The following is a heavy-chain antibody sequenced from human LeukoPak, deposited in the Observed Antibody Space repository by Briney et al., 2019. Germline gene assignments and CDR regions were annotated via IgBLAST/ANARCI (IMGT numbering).Heavy chain of an antibody. V-gene: IGHV5-51*01. Sequence: VESLKISCKGSGYSHPSYWLGWVRQVPGKGLEWMGIIYPCDSDTRYSPSYQGQVVSSDDKSISTAYLQLSSLKASDTAMYYCARGAAAGIGDVWHQGTTVTVSS. CDR2: IYPCDSDT. J-gene: IGHJ6*02. D-gene: IGHD6-13*01. CDR3: ARGAAAGIGDV. CDR1: GYSHPSYW.